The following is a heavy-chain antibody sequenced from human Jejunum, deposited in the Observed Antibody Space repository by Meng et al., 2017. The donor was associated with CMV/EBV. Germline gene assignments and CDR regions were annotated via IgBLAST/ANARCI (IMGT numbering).Heavy chain of an antibody. V-gene: IGHV1-69*05. CDR2: LIPIPRTS. J-gene: IGHJ6*02. Sequence: AIHWVRQAPGQGLELMRGLIPIPRTSSYEQKVQDRVTITTDASRSTVYMELSSLRSEDTAVYYCARSDYYDSRGMYYFKYYGMDVWGQGTTVTVSS. CDR3: ARSDYYDSRGMYYFKYYGMDV. CDR1: A. D-gene: IGHD3-22*01.